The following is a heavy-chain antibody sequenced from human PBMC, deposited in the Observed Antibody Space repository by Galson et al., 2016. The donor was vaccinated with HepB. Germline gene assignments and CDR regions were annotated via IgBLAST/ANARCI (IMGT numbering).Heavy chain of an antibody. CDR3: AREQRPVVVSQGGFDY. CDR2: ISYDGSHK. D-gene: IGHD3-22*01. J-gene: IGHJ4*02. CDR1: GFTFSSYA. V-gene: IGHV3-30*04. Sequence: SLRLSCAASGFTFSSYAMHWVRQAPGKGLEWVAVISYDGSHKYYADSVKGRFTISRDNSKNTLSLRMNSLRAEDTAVYYCAREQRPVVVSQGGFDYWGQGTLVTVSS.